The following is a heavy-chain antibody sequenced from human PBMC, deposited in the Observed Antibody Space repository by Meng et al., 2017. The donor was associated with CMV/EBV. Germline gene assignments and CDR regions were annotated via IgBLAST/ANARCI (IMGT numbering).Heavy chain of an antibody. D-gene: IGHD3-16*01. CDR1: GFTFSGYA. CDR3: ARDSWGYVMRYYGMDV. V-gene: IGHV3-30*04. CDR2: ISYDGSNK. J-gene: IGHJ6*02. Sequence: GGSLRLSCAASGFTFSGYAMHWVRQAPGKGLEWVAVISYDGSNKYYADSVKGRFTISRDNSKNTLYLQMNSLRAEDTAVYYCARDSWGYVMRYYGMDVWGQGTTVTVSS.